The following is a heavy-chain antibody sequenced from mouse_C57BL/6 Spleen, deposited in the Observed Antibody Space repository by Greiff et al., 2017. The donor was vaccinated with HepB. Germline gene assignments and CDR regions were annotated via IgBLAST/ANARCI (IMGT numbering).Heavy chain of an antibody. D-gene: IGHD2-4*01. CDR1: GYTFTSYT. V-gene: IGHV1-4*01. CDR2: INPSSGYT. J-gene: IGHJ3*01. Sequence: VQRVESGAELARPGASVKMSCKASGYTFTSYTMHWVKQRPGQGLEWIGYINPSSGYTKYNQKFKDKATLTADKSSSTAYMQLSSLTSEDSAVYYCANDYDGDWARFAYWGQGTLVTVSA. CDR3: ANDYDGDWARFAY.